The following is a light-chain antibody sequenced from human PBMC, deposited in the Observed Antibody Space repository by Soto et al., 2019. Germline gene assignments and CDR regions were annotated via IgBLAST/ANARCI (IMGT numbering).Light chain of an antibody. CDR1: SSNIGNNA. CDR2: YDD. Sequence: QAVVTQPPSVSEAPRQRVTISCSGSSSNIGNNAVNWYQQLPGKAPKLLIYYDDVLPSGVSNRFSGSKSGTSASLAISGLQSEDEADYYCAAWDDSLNGVVFGGGTKLTVL. J-gene: IGLJ2*01. V-gene: IGLV1-36*01. CDR3: AAWDDSLNGVV.